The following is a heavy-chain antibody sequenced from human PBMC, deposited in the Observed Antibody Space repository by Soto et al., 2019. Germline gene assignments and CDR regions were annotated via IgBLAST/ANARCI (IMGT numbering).Heavy chain of an antibody. CDR3: AKDKSSMRLELPDYYYYGMDV. CDR2: IHGSGGST. CDR1: GFNFRNYA. D-gene: IGHD1-7*01. Sequence: PGGSLRLSCAASGFNFRNYAMSWVRQAPGKGLEWVSSIHGSGGSTYYADSVKGRFTISRDNSKNTLYLQMNSLRAEDTAVYYCAKDKSSMRLELPDYYYYGMDVWGQGTTVTVSS. V-gene: IGHV3-23*01. J-gene: IGHJ6*02.